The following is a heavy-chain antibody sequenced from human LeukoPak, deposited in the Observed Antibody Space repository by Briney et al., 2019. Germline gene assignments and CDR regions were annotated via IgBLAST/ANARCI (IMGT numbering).Heavy chain of an antibody. CDR3: ARDPYSGNYGNYYYYYMDV. V-gene: IGHV3-30*02. Sequence: PGGSLRLSCAASGFTFSSYGMHWVRQAPAKGLEWVAFIRYDSTDKYYADSVKGRFTISRDNSKNTLYLQMNSLGPEDTAVYYCARDPYSGNYGNYYYYYMDVWGKGTTVTISS. J-gene: IGHJ6*03. CDR1: GFTFSSYG. D-gene: IGHD1-26*01. CDR2: IRYDSTDK.